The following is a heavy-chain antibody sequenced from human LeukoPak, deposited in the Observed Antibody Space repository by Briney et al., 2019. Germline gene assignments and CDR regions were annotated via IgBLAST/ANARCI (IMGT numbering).Heavy chain of an antibody. J-gene: IGHJ4*02. D-gene: IGHD3-10*01. CDR3: ARESGDDDEPIDY. CDR1: GGSISSGGYY. CDR2: IYYSGST. V-gene: IGHV4-61*08. Sequence: PSETLSLTCTVSGGSISSGGYYWSWIRQHPGKGLEWIGYIYYSGSTNYNPSLKSRVTISVDTSKNQFSLKLSSVTAADTAVYYCARESGDDDEPIDYWGQGTLVTVSS.